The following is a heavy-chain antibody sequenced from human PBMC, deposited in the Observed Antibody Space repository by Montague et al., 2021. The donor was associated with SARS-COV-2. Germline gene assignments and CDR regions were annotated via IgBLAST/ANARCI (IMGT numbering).Heavy chain of an antibody. V-gene: IGHV4-39*06. CDR3: ARDLAGYYGSGSYGGMDV. D-gene: IGHD3-10*01. CDR1: GGSISSSSYY. J-gene: IGHJ6*02. CDR2: IYYSGST. Sequence: SETRSLTCTVSGGSISSSSYYWGWIRQPPGKGLEWIGSIYYSGSTYYNPSLKSRVTISVDTSKNQFPLKLSSVTAADTAVYYCARDLAGYYGSGSYGGMDVWGQGTTVTVSS.